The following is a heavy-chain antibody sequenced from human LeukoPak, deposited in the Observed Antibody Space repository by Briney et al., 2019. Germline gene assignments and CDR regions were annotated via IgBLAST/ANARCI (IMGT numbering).Heavy chain of an antibody. Sequence: PGGSLRLSCAASGFTFSDYYMSWIRQAPGKGLEWVSYISSSGSTIYYADSVKGRFTISRDNAKNSLYLQMNSLRAEDTAVYYCARDGPHSGYEPYYYYYYMDVWGKGTTVTVSS. CDR1: GFTFSDYY. D-gene: IGHD5-12*01. CDR2: ISSSGSTI. J-gene: IGHJ6*03. V-gene: IGHV3-11*01. CDR3: ARDGPHSGYEPYYYYYYMDV.